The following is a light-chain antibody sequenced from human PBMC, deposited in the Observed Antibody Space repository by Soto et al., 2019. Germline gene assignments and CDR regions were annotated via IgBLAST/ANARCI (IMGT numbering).Light chain of an antibody. CDR3: QHYGRSAYT. V-gene: IGKV3-20*01. Sequence: EIVLTQSPGTLSLSPGERATLSCRASQSVSSNYLAWYQQKPGQAPRLLIYGASSRATGIPDRFSGSESGTDYTLTSSRLESEGFAVYYCQHYGRSAYTFGQGTTLQIK. CDR1: QSVSSNY. CDR2: GAS. J-gene: IGKJ2*01.